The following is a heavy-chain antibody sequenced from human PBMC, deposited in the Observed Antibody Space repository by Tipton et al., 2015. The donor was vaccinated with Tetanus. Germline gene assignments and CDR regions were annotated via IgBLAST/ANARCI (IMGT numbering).Heavy chain of an antibody. Sequence: LRLSCIVSGGSLRSSDYYGAWVRQSPVKGLEWIGSVSYSGRTYYNPSLKSRVTMSVDTSKNQFSLRLTSVTVADTAVYYCARDPGIASAGLWFDPWGQGTLVTVSS. CDR2: VSYSGRT. V-gene: IGHV4-39*07. J-gene: IGHJ5*02. CDR3: ARDPGIASAGLWFDP. CDR1: GGSLRSSDYY. D-gene: IGHD6-13*01.